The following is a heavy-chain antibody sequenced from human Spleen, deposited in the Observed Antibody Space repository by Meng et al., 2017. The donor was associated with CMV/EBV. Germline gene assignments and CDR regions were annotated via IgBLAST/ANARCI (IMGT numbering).Heavy chain of an antibody. V-gene: IGHV1-18*01. CDR3: ARIQFLETPNDAFDL. Sequence: ASVKVSCKTSGYPFISYGVIWARRAPGQGLEWMGWISGYDGDTKYAQNLQGRVTMTTDTSTTTAYMELRSLRSDDTAVYYCARIQFLETPNDAFDLWGQGTTVTVS. CDR2: ISGYDGDT. J-gene: IGHJ3*01. CDR1: GYPFISYG.